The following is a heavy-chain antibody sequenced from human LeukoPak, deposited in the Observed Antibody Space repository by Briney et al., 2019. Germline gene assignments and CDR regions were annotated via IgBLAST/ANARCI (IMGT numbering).Heavy chain of an antibody. J-gene: IGHJ4*02. CDR1: GGSISSSSYY. Sequence: SETLFLTCTVSGGSISSSSYYWGWIRQPPGKGLEWIGSIYYSGSTYYNPSLKSRVTISVDTSKNQFSLKLSSVTAADTAVYYCASPVGAGSFDYWGQGTLVTVSS. V-gene: IGHV4-39*01. D-gene: IGHD1-26*01. CDR3: ASPVGAGSFDY. CDR2: IYYSGST.